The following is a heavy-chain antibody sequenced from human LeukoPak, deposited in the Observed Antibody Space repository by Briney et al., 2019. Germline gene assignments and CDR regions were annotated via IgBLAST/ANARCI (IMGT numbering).Heavy chain of an antibody. Sequence: PSETLSLTCTVSGGSISSYYWSWIRQPPGKGLEWIGYIYYSGSTNYNPSLKSRVTISVDTSKNQFSLKLSSVTAADTAVYYCARAMAIVVVITPGVDYWGQGTLVTVSS. V-gene: IGHV4-59*01. CDR1: GGSISSYY. CDR2: IYYSGST. J-gene: IGHJ4*02. CDR3: ARAMAIVVVITPGVDY. D-gene: IGHD3-22*01.